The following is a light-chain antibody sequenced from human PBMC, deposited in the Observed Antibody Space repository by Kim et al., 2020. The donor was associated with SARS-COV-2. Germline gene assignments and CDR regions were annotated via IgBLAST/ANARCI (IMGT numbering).Light chain of an antibody. CDR3: QSYNRDNVI. J-gene: IGLJ2*01. Sequence: GKTVTITCTRGSGSIDDEYVQWYQRRPGGVPTTVIYEDDQRPSGVSDRFSGSIDNSSNSASLTISGLRTEDEADYYCQSYNRDNVIFGGGTQLTVL. CDR2: EDD. CDR1: SGSIDDEY. V-gene: IGLV6-57*03.